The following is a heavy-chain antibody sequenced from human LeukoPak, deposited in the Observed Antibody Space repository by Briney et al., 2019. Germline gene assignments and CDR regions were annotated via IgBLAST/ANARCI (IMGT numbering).Heavy chain of an antibody. Sequence: GGSLRLYCAASGFTFSSYIMNWLRQAPVKGLEWVSSISSSSSYIYYADSVKGRFTISRDNAKNSLYLQMNSLRAEDTAVYYCARDREYCSSTSCYHYYYMDVWGKGTTVTISS. CDR1: GFTFSSYI. V-gene: IGHV3-21*01. J-gene: IGHJ6*03. CDR3: ARDREYCSSTSCYHYYYMDV. CDR2: ISSSSSYI. D-gene: IGHD2-2*01.